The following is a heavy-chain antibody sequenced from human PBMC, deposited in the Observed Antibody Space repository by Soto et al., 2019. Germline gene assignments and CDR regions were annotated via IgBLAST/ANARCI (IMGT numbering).Heavy chain of an antibody. V-gene: IGHV4-39*01. CDR2: SYYRGST. Sequence: QLQLQESGPGLEKTSETLSLTCTVSGGSISSSTYYWGWIRQPPGNGLECIGSSYYRGSTYYNPSLKRRVTISVYTSKRQFSLKLSSVTAADTAVYFCARQPQQLVAFWDYWGQGTLVTVSS. J-gene: IGHJ4*02. D-gene: IGHD6-6*01. CDR1: GGSISSSTYY. CDR3: ARQPQQLVAFWDY.